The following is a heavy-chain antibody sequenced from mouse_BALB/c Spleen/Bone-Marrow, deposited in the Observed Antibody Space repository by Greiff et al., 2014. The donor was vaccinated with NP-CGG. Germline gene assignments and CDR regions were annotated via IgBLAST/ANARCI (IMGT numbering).Heavy chain of an antibody. CDR3: AREKYGNYYAMGY. V-gene: IGHV2-6-7*01. Sequence: QVQLKESGPGLVAPSQSLSITCTVSGVSLTDYGINWGRQPPGKGLEWLGMIWGDGTTDYNSALRSRLSINKDNSRSQVFLKMNSLQTDDTARYYCAREKYGNYYAMGYWGQGTSVTVSS. CDR1: GVSLTDYG. D-gene: IGHD2-10*02. J-gene: IGHJ4*01. CDR2: IWGDGTT.